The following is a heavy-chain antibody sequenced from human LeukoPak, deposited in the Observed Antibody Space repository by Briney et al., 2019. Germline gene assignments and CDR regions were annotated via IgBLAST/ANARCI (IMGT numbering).Heavy chain of an antibody. J-gene: IGHJ4*02. CDR2: IYYSGST. V-gene: IGHV4-59*12. D-gene: IGHD3-22*01. Sequence: SETLSLTCTVSGGSISSYYWSWIRQPPGKGLEWIGYIYYSGSTNYNPSLKSRVTISVDTSKNQFSLKLSSVTAADTAVYYCARDGGHYEGNWGQGTLVTVSS. CDR3: ARDGGHYEGN. CDR1: GGSISSYY.